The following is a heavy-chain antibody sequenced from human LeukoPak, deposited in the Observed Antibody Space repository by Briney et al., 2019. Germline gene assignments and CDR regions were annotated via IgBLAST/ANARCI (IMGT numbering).Heavy chain of an antibody. D-gene: IGHD2-8*01. CDR1: GFTFSSYG. CDR2: ISYDGSNK. J-gene: IGHJ4*02. CDR3: AKAPGDCTNGVCYNMEDY. Sequence: GGSLRLSCAASGFTFSSYGMHWVRQAPGKGLEWVAVISYDGSNKCYADSVKGRFTISRDNSKNTLYLQMNSLRAEDTAVYYCAKAPGDCTNGVCYNMEDYWGQGTLVTVSS. V-gene: IGHV3-30*18.